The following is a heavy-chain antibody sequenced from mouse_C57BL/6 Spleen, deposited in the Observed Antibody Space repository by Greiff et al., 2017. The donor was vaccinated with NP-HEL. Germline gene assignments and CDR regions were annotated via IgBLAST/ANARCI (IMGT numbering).Heavy chain of an antibody. J-gene: IGHJ3*01. Sequence: QVQLQQPGAELVMPGASVKLSCKASGYTFTSYWMHWVKQRPGQGLEWIGEIDPSDSYTNYNQKFKGKSTLTVDKSSSTAYMQLSILTSEDSAVYYCASHYYGSSPFAYWGQGTLVTVSA. V-gene: IGHV1-69*01. CDR3: ASHYYGSSPFAY. CDR2: IDPSDSYT. CDR1: GYTFTSYW. D-gene: IGHD1-1*01.